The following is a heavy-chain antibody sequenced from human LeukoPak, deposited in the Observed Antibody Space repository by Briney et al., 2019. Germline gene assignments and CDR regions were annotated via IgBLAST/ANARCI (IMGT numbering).Heavy chain of an antibody. V-gene: IGHV3-23*01. J-gene: IGHJ4*02. CDR1: GFTFSSYA. CDR3: AKVGRIAVAGQLDY. CDR2: ISGSGGST. Sequence: PGGSLRLSCAASGFTFSSYAVSWVRQAPGKGLEWVSAISGSGGSTYYADSVKGRFTISRDNSKNTLYLQMNSLRAEDTAVYYCAKVGRIAVAGQLDYWGQGPLVTVSS. D-gene: IGHD6-19*01.